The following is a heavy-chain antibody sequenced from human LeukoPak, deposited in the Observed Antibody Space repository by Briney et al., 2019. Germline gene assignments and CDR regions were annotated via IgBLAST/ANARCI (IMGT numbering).Heavy chain of an antibody. CDR3: AKDRIPLDDSSGDIDY. V-gene: IGHV3-23*01. D-gene: IGHD3-22*01. Sequence: PGGSLRLSCAASGLTFSSYAMSWVRQAPGKGLGWVAAISGSGGSTYYAGCAKGRFTTYRDNHKNRLYLEINSLRAEETAVYYCAKDRIPLDDSSGDIDYWGQGTLVTVSS. J-gene: IGHJ4*02. CDR2: ISGSGGST. CDR1: GLTFSSYA.